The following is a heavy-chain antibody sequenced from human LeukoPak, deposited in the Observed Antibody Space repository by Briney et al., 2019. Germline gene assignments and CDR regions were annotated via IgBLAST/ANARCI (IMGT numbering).Heavy chain of an antibody. CDR2: IYVYRST. CDR3: ARDVVAAADDI. D-gene: IGHD2-21*01. CDR1: GDSESISY. V-gene: IGHV4-4*07. Sequence: PSVPLPLTCSVSGDSESISYWICTRQSTEKGREWIGRIYVYRSTSYTPSLSSRGTMSVDTSKSQCSLKLTSVTAAHTTVYYCARDVVAAADDIWGRGIQVTVSS. J-gene: IGHJ4*02.